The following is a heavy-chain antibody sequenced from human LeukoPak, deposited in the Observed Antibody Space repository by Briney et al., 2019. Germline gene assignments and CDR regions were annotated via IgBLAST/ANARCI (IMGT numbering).Heavy chain of an antibody. CDR3: ARHHPRNTVDF. D-gene: IGHD2/OR15-2a*01. Sequence: SETLSLTCAVYGGSFSGYYWSWIRQPPGKGLEWIGEINHSGSTNYNPSLKSRVTISVDTSKNQFSLKLSSVTAADMAVYYCARHHPRNTVDFWGQGTLVTVSS. J-gene: IGHJ4*02. CDR1: GGSFSGYY. V-gene: IGHV4-34*01. CDR2: INHSGST.